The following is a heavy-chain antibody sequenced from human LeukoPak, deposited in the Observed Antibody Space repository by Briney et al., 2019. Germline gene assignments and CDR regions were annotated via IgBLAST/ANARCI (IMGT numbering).Heavy chain of an antibody. V-gene: IGHV3-23*01. CDR1: GFTFSTYS. CDR2: IYPRGDST. J-gene: IGHJ4*02. D-gene: IGHD6-19*01. Sequence: EGSLRLSCAASGFTFSTYSMTWVRQGPGKGLEWVSSIYPRGDSTFYADSVKGRFTISRDNSKNTLYLQMSSLRTEDTAIYYCAKDVVPDSGWDLDYWGQGTLVTVSS. CDR3: AKDVVPDSGWDLDY.